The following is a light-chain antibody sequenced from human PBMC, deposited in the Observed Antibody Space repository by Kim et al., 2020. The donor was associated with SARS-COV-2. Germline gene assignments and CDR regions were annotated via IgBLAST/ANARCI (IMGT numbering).Light chain of an antibody. J-gene: IGLJ2*01. V-gene: IGLV2-14*03. CDR3: SSYTSSSTLV. CDR2: DVS. Sequence: GQSITISCTGTSCDVGGYNYVSWYQQHPGKVPKLMIYDVSSRPSGVSNRFSGSKSGNTASLTISGLQTEDEADYYCSSYTSSSTLVFGAGTQLTVL. CDR1: SCDVGGYNY.